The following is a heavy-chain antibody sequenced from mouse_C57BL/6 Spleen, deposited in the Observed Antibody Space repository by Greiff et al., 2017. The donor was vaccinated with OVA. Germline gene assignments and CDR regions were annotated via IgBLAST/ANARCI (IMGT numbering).Heavy chain of an antibody. D-gene: IGHD1-1*01. Sequence: VQLQQPGAELVMPGASVKLSCKASGYTFTSYWMHWVKQRPGQGLEWIGEIDPSDSYTNYNQKFKGKSTLTVDKSSSTAYMQLSRLTSEESAVYDGARGGTRGSSYEYFDVWGTGTTVTVSS. CDR1: GYTFTSYW. CDR3: ARGGTRGSSYEYFDV. V-gene: IGHV1-69*01. CDR2: IDPSDSYT. J-gene: IGHJ1*03.